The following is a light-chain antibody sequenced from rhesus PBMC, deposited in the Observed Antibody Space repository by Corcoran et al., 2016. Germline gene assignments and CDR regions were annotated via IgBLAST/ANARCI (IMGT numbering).Light chain of an antibody. J-gene: IGLJ6*01. Sequence: SYDLTQPRSVSVSPGQTARITCGTDNIGREVVNWYQQKPVQAPVLVIYGDSERPSGIPERFSGSKSGNTATLTIRGVEAGDEADYYCQVWDISSDHDVFGSGTKLTVL. CDR2: GDS. V-gene: IGLV3-44*01. CDR3: QVWDISSDHDV. CDR1: NIGREV.